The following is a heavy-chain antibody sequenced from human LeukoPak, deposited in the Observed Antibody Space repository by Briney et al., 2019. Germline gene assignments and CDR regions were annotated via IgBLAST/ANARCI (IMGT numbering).Heavy chain of an antibody. D-gene: IGHD3-16*01. CDR2: IRYDGSNK. V-gene: IGHV3-30*02. J-gene: IGHJ6*03. CDR3: ARKRGYYYYMDV. Sequence: AGGSLRLSCAASGFTFSSYGMHWVRQAPGKGLEWVAFIRYDGSNKYYADSVKGRFTISRDNSKNTLYLQMNSLRAEDTAVYYCARKRGYYYYMDVWGKGTTVTISS. CDR1: GFTFSSYG.